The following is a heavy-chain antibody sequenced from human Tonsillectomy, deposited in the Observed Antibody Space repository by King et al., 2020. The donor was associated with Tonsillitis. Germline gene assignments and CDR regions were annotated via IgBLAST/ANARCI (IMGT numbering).Heavy chain of an antibody. J-gene: IGHJ4*02. CDR3: TTALSAYVINY. D-gene: IGHD2-21*01. CDR2: IKSKADGGTT. V-gene: IGHV3-15*01. Sequence: VQLVESGGGLVKPGGSLRLSCAASGFTFSNAWMSWVRQAPGKGLEWVGRIKSKADGGTTDYAAPVKGRFTVSRDDSKNTLYIQMNSLKTEDTAIYYCTTALSAYVINYWGQGTLVTLFS. CDR1: GFTFSNAW.